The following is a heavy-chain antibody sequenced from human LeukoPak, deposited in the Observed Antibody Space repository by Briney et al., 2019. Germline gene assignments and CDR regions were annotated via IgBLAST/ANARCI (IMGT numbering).Heavy chain of an antibody. CDR2: INSDGSST. J-gene: IGHJ3*02. D-gene: IGHD2/OR15-2a*01. CDR1: GFKFSSYS. V-gene: IGHV3-74*01. CDR3: ARENRPRGSRSNDAFDI. Sequence: GGSLRLSCAASGFKFSSYSMKWVRQAPGKGLVWVSRINSDGSSTSYADSVKGRFTISRDNAKNTLYLQMNSLRAEDTAVYYCARENRPRGSRSNDAFDIWGQGTMVTVSS.